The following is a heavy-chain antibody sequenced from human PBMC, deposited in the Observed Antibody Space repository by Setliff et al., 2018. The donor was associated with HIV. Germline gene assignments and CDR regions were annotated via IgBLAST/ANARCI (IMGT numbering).Heavy chain of an antibody. CDR1: GGTFSSFA. D-gene: IGHD3-22*01. V-gene: IGHV1-69*13. CDR2: IIPIFGTA. CDR3: ARVYYYDSSGYYYGYLDL. Sequence: SVKVSCKASGGTFSSFAISWVRQAPGQGLEWMGGIIPIFGTANYAQKFQGRVTITADESTSTVYMELSSLRSEDTAVYYCARVYYYDSSGYYYGYLDLWGRGTLVT. J-gene: IGHJ2*01.